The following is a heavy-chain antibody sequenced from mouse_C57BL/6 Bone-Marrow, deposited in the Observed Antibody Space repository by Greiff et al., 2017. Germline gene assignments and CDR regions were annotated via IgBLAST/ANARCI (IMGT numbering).Heavy chain of an antibody. CDR2: ISSGSSTI. D-gene: IGHD2-2*01. V-gene: IGHV5-17*01. J-gene: IGHJ1*03. CDR1: GFTFSDYG. Sequence: EVMLVESGGGLVKPGGSLKLSCAASGFTFSDYGMHWVRQAPEKGLEWVAYISSGSSTIYYADTVKGRFTISRDNAKNTLFLQMTSLRSEDTAMYYCAREFGYDPDWYFDVWGTGTTVTVSS. CDR3: AREFGYDPDWYFDV.